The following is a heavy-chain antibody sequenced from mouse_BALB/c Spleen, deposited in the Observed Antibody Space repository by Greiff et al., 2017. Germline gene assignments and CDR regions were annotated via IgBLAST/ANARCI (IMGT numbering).Heavy chain of an antibody. CDR3: ARRGSMITKDSFAY. V-gene: IGHV1-87*01. J-gene: IGHJ3*01. D-gene: IGHD2-4*01. Sequence: QVHVKQSGAELARPGASVKLSCKASGYTFTSYWMQWVKQRPGQGLEWIGAIYPGDGDTRYTQKFKGKATLTADKSSSTAYMQLSSLASEDSAVYYCARRGSMITKDSFAYWGQGTLVTVSA. CDR1: GYTFTSYW. CDR2: IYPGDGDT.